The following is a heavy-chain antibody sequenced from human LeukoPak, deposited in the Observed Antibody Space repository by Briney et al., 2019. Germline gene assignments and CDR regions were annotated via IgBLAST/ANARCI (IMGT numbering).Heavy chain of an antibody. V-gene: IGHV1-18*01. J-gene: IGHJ4*02. D-gene: IGHD2/OR15-2a*01. Sequence: ASVKVSCKASGYTFTDYGITWVRQAPGQGLEWVGWVSTYNGNTNYAQNLKGRGTMTTDTYTSTAYMELRSLRSDDTAVYYCARGNMSPSAYWGQGTLVTVSS. CDR2: VSTYNGNT. CDR1: GYTFTDYG. CDR3: ARGNMSPSAY.